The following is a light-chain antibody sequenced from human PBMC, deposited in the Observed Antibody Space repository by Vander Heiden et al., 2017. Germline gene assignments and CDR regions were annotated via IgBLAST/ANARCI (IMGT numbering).Light chain of an antibody. CDR1: PSISSW. Sequence: DIQMTQSPSTLSASVGDRVTITCRASPSISSWLAWYQQKPGHAPKLLIYKASNLEPGVPSRFSGSGSGTEFTLTISSLQPDDCATYYCQQYNSYSWTFGQGTKVEIK. V-gene: IGKV1-5*03. J-gene: IGKJ1*01. CDR2: KAS. CDR3: QQYNSYSWT.